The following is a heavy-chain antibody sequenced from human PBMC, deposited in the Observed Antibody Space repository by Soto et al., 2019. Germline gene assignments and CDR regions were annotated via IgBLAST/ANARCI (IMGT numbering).Heavy chain of an antibody. Sequence: SETLPLTCTVSGGSISSGGYYWSWIRQHPGKGLEWIGYIYYSGSTYYNPSLKSRVTISVDTSKNQFSLKLSSVTAADTAVYYCASSVYCTNGVCFCYWGQGTLVTVSS. CDR1: GGSISSGGYY. J-gene: IGHJ4*02. D-gene: IGHD2-8*01. CDR2: IYYSGST. V-gene: IGHV4-31*03. CDR3: ASSVYCTNGVCFCY.